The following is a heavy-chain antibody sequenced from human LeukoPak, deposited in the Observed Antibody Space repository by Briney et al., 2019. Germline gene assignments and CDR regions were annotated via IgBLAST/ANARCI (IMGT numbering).Heavy chain of an antibody. V-gene: IGHV4-38-2*02. CDR1: GYSISSGYY. Sequence: SETLSLTCTVSGYSISSGYYWGWIRQPPGKGLEWIGSIYHSGSTYYNPSLKSRVTISVDTSKNQFSLKLSSVTAADTAVYYCARERFNFYCSSTSCYSDWFDPWGQGTLVTVSS. CDR3: ARERFNFYCSSTSCYSDWFDP. J-gene: IGHJ5*02. CDR2: IYHSGST. D-gene: IGHD2-2*02.